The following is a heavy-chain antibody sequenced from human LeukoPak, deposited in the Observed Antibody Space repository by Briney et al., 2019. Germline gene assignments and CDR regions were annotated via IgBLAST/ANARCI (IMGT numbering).Heavy chain of an antibody. V-gene: IGHV3-48*03. D-gene: IGHD2-15*01. CDR3: ARPACSAGSCYRNFQH. CDR2: ISSSGTTI. CDR1: GFTFSTYE. J-gene: IGHJ1*01. Sequence: QPGGSLRLSCAASGFTFSTYEMNWVRQAPGKGLEWVSYISSSGTTIYYAASVKGRFTISRDNAKNSLYLQINSLRAEDTAVYYCARPACSAGSCYRNFQHWGQGTVVTVSS.